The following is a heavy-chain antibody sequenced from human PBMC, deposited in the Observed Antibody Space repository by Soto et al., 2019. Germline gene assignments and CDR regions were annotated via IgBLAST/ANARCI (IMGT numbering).Heavy chain of an antibody. CDR2: IRTKDYGEAT. CDR3: RRSTTVTRKSDY. CDR1: GFTFGDYG. J-gene: IGHJ4*02. V-gene: IGHV3-49*03. D-gene: IGHD4-17*01. Sequence: SGGSLSLSCKTFGFTFGDYGMSWFRQAPGKGLEWVGFIRTKDYGEATEYAASVKGRFTISRDDSDRIVYLQMNSLTSGDTAIYYRRRSTTVTRKSDYGGEGALVTVS.